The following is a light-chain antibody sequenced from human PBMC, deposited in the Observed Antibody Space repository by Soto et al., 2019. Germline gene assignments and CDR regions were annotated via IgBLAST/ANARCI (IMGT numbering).Light chain of an antibody. J-gene: IGLJ7*01. CDR1: SSDVGGYNY. Sequence: QSALTQPASVSGSPGQSITISCTGTSSDVGGYNYVSWYQQHPGKAPKPMIYDVSNRPSGVSNRFSGSKSGNTASLTISGLQAEDGADYYCSYYTSSSTGFGGGTQLTVL. CDR2: DVS. V-gene: IGLV2-14*01. CDR3: SYYTSSSTG.